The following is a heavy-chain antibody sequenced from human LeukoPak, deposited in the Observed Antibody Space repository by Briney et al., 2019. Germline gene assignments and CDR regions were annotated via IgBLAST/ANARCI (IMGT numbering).Heavy chain of an antibody. D-gene: IGHD4-11*01. J-gene: IGHJ5*02. CDR2: IYYSGST. CDR3: ARVTTYSIGYNWFDP. CDR1: GGSISSGSYY. V-gene: IGHV4-39*07. Sequence: PSETLSLTCTVSGGSISSGSYYWGWIRQPPGKGLEWIGSIYYSGSTYYNPSLKSRVTISVDTSKNQFSLKLSSVTAADTAVYYCARVTTYSIGYNWFDPWGQGTLVTVSS.